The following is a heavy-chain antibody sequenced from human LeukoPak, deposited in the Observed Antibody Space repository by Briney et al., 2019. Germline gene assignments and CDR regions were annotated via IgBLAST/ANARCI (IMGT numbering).Heavy chain of an antibody. Sequence: PSETLSHTRAVSGYSISSGYYWGWIRQPPGKGLEWIGSMYHSGSTYYNPSLKSRVTISVDTSKNQFSLKLSSVSAADTAVYYCARDRPGDQNYYPLDYWGRGTMVTVSS. CDR3: ARDRPGDQNYYPLDY. D-gene: IGHD3-22*01. V-gene: IGHV4-38-2*02. CDR2: MYHSGST. J-gene: IGHJ4*02. CDR1: GYSISSGYY.